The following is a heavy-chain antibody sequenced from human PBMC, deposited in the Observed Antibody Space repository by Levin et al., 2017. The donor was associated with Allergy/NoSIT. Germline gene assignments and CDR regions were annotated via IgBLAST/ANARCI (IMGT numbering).Heavy chain of an antibody. CDR2: INHSGST. D-gene: IGHD2-15*01. CDR1: GGSFSGYY. Sequence: SETLSLTCAVYGGSFSGYYWSWIRQPPGKGLEWIGEINHSGSTNYNPSLKSRVTISVDTSKNQFSLKLSSVTAADTAVYYCARGGSLAATKSSWFDPWGQGTLVTVSS. J-gene: IGHJ5*02. V-gene: IGHV4-34*01. CDR3: ARGGSLAATKSSWFDP.